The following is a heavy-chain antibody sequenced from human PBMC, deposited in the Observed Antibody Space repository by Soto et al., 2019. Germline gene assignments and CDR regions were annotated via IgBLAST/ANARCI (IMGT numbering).Heavy chain of an antibody. CDR2: IYYDGRS. Sequence: LTCSVCGDCISRYGYFSTWIREHPGKGLEWFGYIYYDGRSYYTPSLNSRVIISVDRSKNQFSLNLTAVTAADTAVYSCASGAMRRGPGYYYAMNVWAQATTVTFSS. D-gene: IGHD2-2*01. J-gene: IGHJ6*02. CDR3: ASGAMRRGPGYYYAMNV. CDR1: GDCISRYGYF. V-gene: IGHV4-31*03.